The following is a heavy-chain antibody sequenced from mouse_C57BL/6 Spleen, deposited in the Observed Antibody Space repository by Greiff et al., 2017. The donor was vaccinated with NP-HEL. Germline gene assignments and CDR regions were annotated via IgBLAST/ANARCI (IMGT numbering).Heavy chain of an antibody. CDR2: INPSTGGT. CDR1: GYSFTGYY. V-gene: IGHV1-42*01. Sequence: VQLQQSGPELVKPGASVKISCKASGYSFTGYYMNWVKQSPEKSLEWIGEINPSTGGTTYNQKFKANATLTVDKSSSTAYMQLKSLTSEDSAVYYCARSKDYGSDYWGQGTTLTVSS. CDR3: ARSKDYGSDY. D-gene: IGHD1-1*01. J-gene: IGHJ2*01.